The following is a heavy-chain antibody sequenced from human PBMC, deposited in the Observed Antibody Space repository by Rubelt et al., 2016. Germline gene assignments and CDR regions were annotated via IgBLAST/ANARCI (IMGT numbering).Heavy chain of an antibody. V-gene: IGHV4-34*01. D-gene: IGHD5-18*01. Sequence: QVQLQQWGAGLLKPSETLSLTCAVYGGSFSGYYWSWIRQPPGKGLEWIGEINHSGSTNYNPSRKSRVTRHVNTSKNKCCLKLVSVTGADTAVYYCATIGLYSYGSHFDYWGQGTLVTVSS. CDR1: GGSFSGYY. CDR3: ATIGLYSYGSHFDY. J-gene: IGHJ4*02. CDR2: INHSGST.